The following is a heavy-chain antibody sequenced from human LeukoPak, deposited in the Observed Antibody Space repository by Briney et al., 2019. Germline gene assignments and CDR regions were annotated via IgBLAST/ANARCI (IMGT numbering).Heavy chain of an antibody. CDR3: ARRYYDFCSGYCDY. CDR1: GYSISSGYY. CDR2: IYHSGST. Sequence: NPSETLSRTCAVSGYSISSGYYWGWIRQPPGKGLEWIGSIYHSGSTYYNPSLKIRVTISVDTSKNQFSLKLSSVTAADTAVYYCARRYYDFCSGYCDYWGQGTLVTVSS. D-gene: IGHD3-3*01. V-gene: IGHV4-38-2*01. J-gene: IGHJ4*02.